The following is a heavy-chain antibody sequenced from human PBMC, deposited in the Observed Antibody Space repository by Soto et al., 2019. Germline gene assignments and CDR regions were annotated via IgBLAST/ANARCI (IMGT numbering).Heavy chain of an antibody. J-gene: IGHJ6*02. CDR1: GGTFSSYA. V-gene: IGHV1-69*01. D-gene: IGHD2-15*01. CDR2: IIPIFATA. CDR3: ARSQGGSSSLDIYYYYYYGMDV. Sequence: QVQLVQSGAEVKKPGSSVKVSCKAPGGTFSSYAISWVRQAPGQGLEWMGGIIPIFATAKYAQKSQGRVTITADESTSTGYMELSSLRSEDTAVYYCARSQGGSSSLDIYYYYYYGMDVWGQGTTVTVSS.